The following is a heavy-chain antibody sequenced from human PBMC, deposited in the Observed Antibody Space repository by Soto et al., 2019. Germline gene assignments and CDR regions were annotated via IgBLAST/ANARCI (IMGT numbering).Heavy chain of an antibody. D-gene: IGHD2-15*01. CDR2: ISSSSSTI. J-gene: IGHJ4*02. Sequence: EVQLVESGGGLVQPGGSLRLSCAASGFTFSSYSMNWVRQAPGKGLEWVSYISSSSSTIYYADSVKGRFTISRDNAKNSRYLQMNSLRDEDTAVYYCARVPGVVADPSFDYWGQGTLVTVSS. CDR1: GFTFSSYS. V-gene: IGHV3-48*02. CDR3: ARVPGVVADPSFDY.